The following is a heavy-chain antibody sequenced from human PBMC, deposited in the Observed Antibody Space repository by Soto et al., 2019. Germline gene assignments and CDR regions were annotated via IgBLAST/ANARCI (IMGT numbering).Heavy chain of an antibody. CDR2: LSGSGRST. J-gene: IGHJ4*02. D-gene: IGHD1-26*01. CDR3: ATVVGNSDKPYFDD. Sequence: GGSLRLSCAASGFSFSSYGMSWVRQAPGKGLEWVSGLSGSGRSTYYADSVQGRFTISRDSSKNTVDLQMNSLRADDTAVYYCATVVGNSDKPYFDDWGQGTLVTVSS. V-gene: IGHV3-23*01. CDR1: GFSFSSYG.